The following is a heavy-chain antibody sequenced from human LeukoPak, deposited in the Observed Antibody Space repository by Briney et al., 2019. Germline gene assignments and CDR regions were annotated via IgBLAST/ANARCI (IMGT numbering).Heavy chain of an antibody. V-gene: IGHV4-59*01. CDR3: ARVTVLGDYDY. CDR1: GGSISSYY. D-gene: IGHD4-17*01. Sequence: PSETLSPTCTVSGGSISSYYWSWIRQPPGKGLEWIGYIYYSGSTNYNPSLKSRVTVSVDTSKNQFSLKLSSVSAADTAVYYCARVTVLGDYDYWGQGTLVTVSS. J-gene: IGHJ4*02. CDR2: IYYSGST.